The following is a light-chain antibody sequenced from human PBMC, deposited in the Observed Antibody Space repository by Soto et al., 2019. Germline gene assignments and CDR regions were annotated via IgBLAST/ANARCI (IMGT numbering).Light chain of an antibody. CDR2: LVS. CDR3: STWDDSRRV. J-gene: IGLJ3*02. Sequence: QSALTQPASVSGSPGQSITISCTGTTSDIGDYNYVSWYQHLPDKVPKLIISLVSNRPSGVSNRFSGSKSGTSASLAISGLQSEDEADYFCSTWDDSRRVFGGGTKLTVL. CDR1: TSDIGDYNY. V-gene: IGLV2-14*01.